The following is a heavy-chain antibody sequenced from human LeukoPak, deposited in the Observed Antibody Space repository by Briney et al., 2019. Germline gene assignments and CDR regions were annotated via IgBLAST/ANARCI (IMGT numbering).Heavy chain of an antibody. V-gene: IGHV3-11*01. D-gene: IGHD5-18*01. J-gene: IGHJ6*02. Sequence: PGGSLRLSCAASGFTFSDYYMSWIRQAPGKGLEWVTYISSSGSTIYYADSVKGRFTISRDNAKNSLYLQMNSLRAEDTAVYYCARDPPYSYGYYHGMDVWGQGTTVTVSS. CDR2: ISSSGSTI. CDR1: GFTFSDYY. CDR3: ARDPPYSYGYYHGMDV.